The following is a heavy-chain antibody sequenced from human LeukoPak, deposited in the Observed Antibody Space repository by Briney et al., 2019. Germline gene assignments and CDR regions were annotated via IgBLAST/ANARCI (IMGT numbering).Heavy chain of an antibody. CDR2: IVVGSGNT. CDR1: GFTFTSSA. J-gene: IGHJ6*03. CDR3: AAGPSYSSGWYNPGRYYYYYYMDV. Sequence: GTSVKVSCKASGFTFTSSAVQWVRQARGQRLEWIGWIVVGSGNTNYAQKFQERVTITRDMSTSTAYMELSSLRSEDTAVYYCAAGPSYSSGWYNPGRYYYYYYMDVWGKGTTVTVSS. V-gene: IGHV1-58*01. D-gene: IGHD6-19*01.